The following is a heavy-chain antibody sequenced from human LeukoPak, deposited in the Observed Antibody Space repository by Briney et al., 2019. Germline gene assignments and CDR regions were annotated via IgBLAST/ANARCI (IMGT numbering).Heavy chain of an antibody. D-gene: IGHD1-26*01. V-gene: IGHV1-2*02. Sequence: ASVKVSCKASGYTFTGYYMHWVRQAPGQGLEWMGWINPNSGGTNYAQKFQGRVTMTRDTSISTAYMELSRLRSDDTAVYYCARDQWELLSDNAFDIWGQGTMVTVSS. CDR2: INPNSGGT. J-gene: IGHJ3*02. CDR3: ARDQWELLSDNAFDI. CDR1: GYTFTGYY.